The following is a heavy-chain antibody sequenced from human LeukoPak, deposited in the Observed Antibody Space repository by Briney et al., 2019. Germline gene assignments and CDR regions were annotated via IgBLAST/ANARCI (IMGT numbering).Heavy chain of an antibody. CDR2: IYPGDSDA. CDR3: ASLLCNTAGCYSDCDC. Sequence: GESLKISCKGFGYRYNNYWIGWVRQMRGKGLEWMGIIYPGDSDARYSPSFEAQVTISADKSISTAYLQWSSLKGSDTAMYCCASLLCNTAGCYSDCDCWGRGTPVSVSS. D-gene: IGHD3-22*01. CDR1: GYRYNNYW. V-gene: IGHV5-51*01. J-gene: IGHJ4*02.